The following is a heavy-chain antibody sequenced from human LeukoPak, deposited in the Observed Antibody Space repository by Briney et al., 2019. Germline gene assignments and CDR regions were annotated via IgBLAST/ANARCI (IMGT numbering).Heavy chain of an antibody. CDR3: ATGAPAKRAFDI. Sequence: GASVKVSCKVSGYTLTELSMHWVRQAPGEGLEWMGGFDPEDGETIYAQKFQGRVTMTEDTSTDTAYMELSSLRSEDTAVYYCATGAPAKRAFDIWGRGTMVTVSS. CDR2: FDPEDGET. J-gene: IGHJ3*02. V-gene: IGHV1-24*01. CDR1: GYTLTELS. D-gene: IGHD2-2*01.